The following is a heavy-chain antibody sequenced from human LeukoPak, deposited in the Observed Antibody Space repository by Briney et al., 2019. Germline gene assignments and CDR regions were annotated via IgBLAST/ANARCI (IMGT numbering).Heavy chain of an antibody. CDR1: GYTLSELS. V-gene: IGHV1-24*01. D-gene: IGHD1-7*01. J-gene: IGHJ4*02. CDR2: FDAEDVET. Sequence: ATVKVSCKVSGYTLSELSMHWVRQAPGKGLEWMGGFDAEDVETVYAQKFQGRFTMTEDTSTDTAYMELSSLRSEDTAVYYCATEKWNYRLFDYWGQGTLVTVSS. CDR3: ATEKWNYRLFDY.